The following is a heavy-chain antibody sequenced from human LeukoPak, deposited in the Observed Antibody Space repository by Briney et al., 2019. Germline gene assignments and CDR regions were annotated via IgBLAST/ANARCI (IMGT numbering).Heavy chain of an antibody. CDR1: GGSISSGGYY. J-gene: IGHJ3*02. CDR3: ARGIPYDSSGTRTAFASDI. D-gene: IGHD3-22*01. V-gene: IGHV4-31*03. CDR2: IYYSGST. Sequence: SETLSLTCTVSGGSISSGGYYWSWIRQHPGKGLEWIGYIYYSGSTYYNPSLKSRVTISVDTSKNQFSLKLSSVTAADTAVYYCARGIPYDSSGTRTAFASDIWGQGTMVTVSS.